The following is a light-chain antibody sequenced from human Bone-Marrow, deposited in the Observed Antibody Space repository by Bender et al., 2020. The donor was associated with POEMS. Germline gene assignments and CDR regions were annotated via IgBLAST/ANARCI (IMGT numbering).Light chain of an antibody. V-gene: IGLV2-23*02. J-gene: IGLJ2*01. CDR1: SSDVGTYDL. CDR3: SSYAGSNRLV. Sequence: QSALTQPASVSGSPGQSITISCTGTSSDVGTYDLVSWYQHHSGKAPKLIIYEVSQRPSGVSDRFSASKSGNAASLTVSGLQADDEADYFCSSYAGSNRLVFGVGTKLTVL. CDR2: EVS.